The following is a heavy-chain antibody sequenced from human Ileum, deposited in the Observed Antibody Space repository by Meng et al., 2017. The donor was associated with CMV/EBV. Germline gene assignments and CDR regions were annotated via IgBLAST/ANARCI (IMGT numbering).Heavy chain of an antibody. CDR1: CGSISTYY. J-gene: IGHJ4*02. CDR3: ARVWGIAVRPLDY. CDR2: INAGGST. Sequence: QAQRQVAGPGLVKPSETLSLTCAVSCGSISTYYWTWVRQPAGKGLEWIGRINAGGSTNDNPSLKSRVTMSVDTSKNQFSLKLSSVTAADTAVYYCARVWGIAVRPLDYWGQGTLVTVSS. D-gene: IGHD6-6*01. V-gene: IGHV4-4*07.